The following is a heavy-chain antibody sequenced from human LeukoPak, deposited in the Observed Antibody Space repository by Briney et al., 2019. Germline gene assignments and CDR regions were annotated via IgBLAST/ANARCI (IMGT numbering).Heavy chain of an antibody. V-gene: IGHV4-30-2*01. CDR3: ATYLVPAAMHFDY. CDR1: GGSISSGGYY. Sequence: PSETLSLTCTVSGGSISSGGYYWSWIRQPPGKGLEWIGYIYHSGSTYYNPSLKSRVTISVDTSKNQFSLKLSSVTAADTAVYYCATYLVPAAMHFDYWGQGTLVTVSS. D-gene: IGHD2-2*01. CDR2: IYHSGST. J-gene: IGHJ4*02.